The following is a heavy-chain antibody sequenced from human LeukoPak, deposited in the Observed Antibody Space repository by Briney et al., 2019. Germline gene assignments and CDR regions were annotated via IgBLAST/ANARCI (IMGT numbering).Heavy chain of an antibody. CDR2: ISGSGGST. J-gene: IGHJ3*02. V-gene: IGHV3-23*01. CDR3: AKFSGREKAFDI. D-gene: IGHD1-26*01. CDR1: GFTFSNAW. Sequence: GGSLRLSCAASGFTFSNAWMSWVRQAPGKGLEWVSAISGSGGSTYYADSVKGRFTISRDNSKNTLYLQMNSLRAEDTAVYYCAKFSGREKAFDIWGQGTMVTVSS.